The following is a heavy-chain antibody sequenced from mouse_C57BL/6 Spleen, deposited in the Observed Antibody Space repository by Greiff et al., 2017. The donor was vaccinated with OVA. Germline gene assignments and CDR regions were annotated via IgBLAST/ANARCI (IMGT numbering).Heavy chain of an antibody. CDR3: ARGYYGSSYYFDY. CDR2: IDPSDSYT. CDR1: GYTFTSYW. V-gene: IGHV1-69*01. D-gene: IGHD1-1*01. Sequence: VQLQQSGAELVMPGASVKLSCKASGYTFTSYWMHWVKQRPGQGLEWIGEIDPSDSYTNYNQKFKGKSTLTVDKSSSTAYMQLSSLTSEASAVYYCARGYYGSSYYFDYWGQGTTLTVSS. J-gene: IGHJ2*01.